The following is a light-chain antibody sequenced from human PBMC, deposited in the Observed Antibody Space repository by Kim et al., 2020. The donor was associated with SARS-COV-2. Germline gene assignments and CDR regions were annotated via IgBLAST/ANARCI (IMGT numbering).Light chain of an antibody. V-gene: IGLV3-9*01. J-gene: IGLJ1*01. CDR2: RDN. CDR1: NIGGKN. Sequence: SYELTQPLSVSVALGQTARLTCGGNNIGGKNVHWYQQRPGQAPVLVIYRDNKRPSGIPERLSGSNSGNTATLSISRAEAGDEADYYCQVWDSNAAVFGTGTKVTVL. CDR3: QVWDSNAAV.